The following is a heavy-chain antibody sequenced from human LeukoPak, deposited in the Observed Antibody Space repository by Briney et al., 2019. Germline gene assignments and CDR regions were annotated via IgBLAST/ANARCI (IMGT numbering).Heavy chain of an antibody. V-gene: IGHV4-38-2*02. CDR2: IYHSGST. CDR1: GYSISSGYY. CDR3: ATLGGLRTYNWFDP. J-gene: IGHJ5*02. D-gene: IGHD4-17*01. Sequence: SETQSLTCTVSGYSISSGYYWGWIRQPPGKGLEWIGSIYHSGSTYYNPSLKSRVTISVDTSKNQFSLKLSSVTAADTAVYYCATLGGLRTYNWFDPWGQGTLVTVSS.